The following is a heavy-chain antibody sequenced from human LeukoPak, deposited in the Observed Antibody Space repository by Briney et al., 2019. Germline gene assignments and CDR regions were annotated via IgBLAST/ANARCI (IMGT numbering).Heavy chain of an antibody. D-gene: IGHD2-15*01. CDR2: IIPIFGTA. CDR3: AITSRYCSGGSCYSGIDYFDY. J-gene: IGHJ4*02. Sequence: ASVKVSCKASGYTFTGYYMHWVRQAPGQGLEWMGGIIPIFGTANYAQKFQGRVTITADESTSTAYMELSSLRSEDTAVYYCAITSRYCSGGSCYSGIDYFDYWGQGTLVTVSS. CDR1: GYTFTGYY. V-gene: IGHV1-69*13.